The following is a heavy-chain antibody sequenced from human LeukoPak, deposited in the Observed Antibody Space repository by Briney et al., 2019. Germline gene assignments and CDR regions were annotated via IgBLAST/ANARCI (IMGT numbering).Heavy chain of an antibody. J-gene: IGHJ3*02. V-gene: IGHV5-51*01. CDR2: IYPGDDDT. D-gene: IGHD1-14*01. CDR3: AKTDSAEGTFEI. Sequence: GESLKISCQASGYVFGFYWIAWVRQMPGKGLEWIGIIYPGDDDTRYGPSMRGQVIISADTSINTAYLHLNSLKASDTAIYYCAKTDSAEGTFEIWGQGTMVTVSS. CDR1: GYVFGFYW.